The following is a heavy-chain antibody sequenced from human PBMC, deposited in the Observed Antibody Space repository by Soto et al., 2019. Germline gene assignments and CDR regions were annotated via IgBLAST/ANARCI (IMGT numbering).Heavy chain of an antibody. Sequence: PGGSLRLSCATSGFTFSNYAMTWVRQAPGKGLEWVSSISESGAYTYHADSEKGRLTISRENFKNTLYLQMDSLRAEDTAVYYCAKHDYGEYKLYDFWGQGTLVTVSS. J-gene: IGHJ4*02. CDR2: ISESGAYT. D-gene: IGHD4-17*01. CDR3: AKHDYGEYKLYDF. V-gene: IGHV3-23*01. CDR1: GFTFSNYA.